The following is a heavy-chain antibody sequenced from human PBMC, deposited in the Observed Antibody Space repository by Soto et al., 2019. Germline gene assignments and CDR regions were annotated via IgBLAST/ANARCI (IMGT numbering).Heavy chain of an antibody. J-gene: IGHJ6*02. CDR1: GYSFTSYW. Sequence: GESLRISCKVSGYSFTSYWISWVRQMPGKGLEWMGRIDPSDSYTNYSPSFQGHVTISADKSISTAYLQWSSLKASDTAMYYCARHIGKQLVRGYYYYGMDVWGQGTTVTVSS. CDR2: IDPSDSYT. D-gene: IGHD6-6*01. V-gene: IGHV5-10-1*01. CDR3: ARHIGKQLVRGYYYYGMDV.